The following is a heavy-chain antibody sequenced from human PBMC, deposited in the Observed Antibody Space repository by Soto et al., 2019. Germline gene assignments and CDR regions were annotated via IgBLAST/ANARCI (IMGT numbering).Heavy chain of an antibody. CDR2: IYHSGST. CDR1: GVSIRSSKW. D-gene: IGHD5-18*01. CDR3: ARSGYSDGYDVFDY. Sequence: QVQLQESGPGLVKPSGTLSLTCAVSGVSIRSSKWWSWVRQSPGKGLEWIGEIYHSGSTNNNPSLMSRVTISMDESKNQFSLRLSSVTAADTAVYYCARSGYSDGYDVFDYWGQGTLVSVSS. V-gene: IGHV4-4*02. J-gene: IGHJ4*02.